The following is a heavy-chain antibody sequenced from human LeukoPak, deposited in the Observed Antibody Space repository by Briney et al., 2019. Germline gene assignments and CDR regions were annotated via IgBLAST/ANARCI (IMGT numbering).Heavy chain of an antibody. Sequence: SETLSLTCAVSGGSISGSTYYWGWIRQPPGKGLEWIGSIYYSGSTYYNPSLKSRVTISVDTSKNQFSLKLNSVTAADTAVYYCARSPAVTGTSNWLDPWGQGTLVTVSS. CDR1: GGSISGSTYY. CDR2: IYYSGST. J-gene: IGHJ5*02. D-gene: IGHD1-20*01. CDR3: ARSPAVTGTSNWLDP. V-gene: IGHV4-39*07.